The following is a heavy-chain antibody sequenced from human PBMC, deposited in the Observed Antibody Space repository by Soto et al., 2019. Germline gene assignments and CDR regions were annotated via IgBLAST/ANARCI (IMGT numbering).Heavy chain of an antibody. CDR3: ATEHNVLLVPNVALPGNWLDP. V-gene: IGHV1-69*01. CDR1: GGRFSNYA. Sequence: QVQLVQSGAEVKKPGSSVKVSCMPSGGRFSNYAFTWVRQAPGQGLEWMGGIFPILGTTNSAQKFQGRISITADESTGTAYMELSSLRSEDTAVYYCATEHNVLLVPNVALPGNWLDPWGQGTLVTVSS. D-gene: IGHD2-8*02. J-gene: IGHJ5*02. CDR2: IFPILGTT.